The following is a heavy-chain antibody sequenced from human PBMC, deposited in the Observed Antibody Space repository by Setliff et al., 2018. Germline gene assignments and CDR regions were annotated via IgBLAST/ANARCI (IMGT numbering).Heavy chain of an antibody. CDR3: ARDLGRGYYYNNYYYGMDV. D-gene: IGHD3-10*01. CDR1: GYTFTSYG. V-gene: IGHV1-18*01. J-gene: IGHJ6*02. Sequence: ASVKVSCKASGYTFTSYGISWVRQAPGQGLEWMGWISAYNGNTNYAQKLQGRVTMTTDTSTSTAYMELRSLRSDDTAVYYCARDLGRGYYYNNYYYGMDVWGQGTTVTVSS. CDR2: ISAYNGNT.